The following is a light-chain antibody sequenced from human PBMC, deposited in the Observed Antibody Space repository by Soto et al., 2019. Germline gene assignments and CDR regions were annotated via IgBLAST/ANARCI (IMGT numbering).Light chain of an antibody. CDR1: SGNIASNF. CDR3: QSYDGIIQV. Sequence: NFMLTQPHSVSESPGKTVTISCTRSSGNIASNFVQWFQQRPGSSPITVIYEDKQRPSEVPDRFSGSIDTSSNSASLTISGLQTDDEADYYCQSYDGIIQVFGWGTKLTVL. J-gene: IGLJ2*01. V-gene: IGLV6-57*01. CDR2: EDK.